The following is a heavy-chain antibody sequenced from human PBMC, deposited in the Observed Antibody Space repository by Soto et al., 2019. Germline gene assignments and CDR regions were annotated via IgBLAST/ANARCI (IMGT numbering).Heavy chain of an antibody. V-gene: IGHV4-59*01. CDR1: GGSISSYY. Sequence: QVQLQESGPGLVKPSETLSLTCTVSGGSISSYYWSWIRQPPGKGLEWIGYIYYSGSTNYNPSLXRRVPTXXDTSKNQFSLKLSSVTAADTAVYYCARRWGGSLDYWGQGPLVTVSS. CDR3: ARRWGGSLDY. J-gene: IGHJ4*02. CDR2: IYYSGST. D-gene: IGHD1-26*01.